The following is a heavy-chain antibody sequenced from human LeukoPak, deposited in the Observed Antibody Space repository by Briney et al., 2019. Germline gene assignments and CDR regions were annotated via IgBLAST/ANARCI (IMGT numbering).Heavy chain of an antibody. CDR1: GFIFNTYS. J-gene: IGHJ4*02. D-gene: IGHD2-2*01. Sequence: GGSLRLSCAASGFIFNTYSMNWVRQAPGKGLERVASISDNSNYIYYSDSVEGRFTISRDNAKNSLYLQMNSLRVEDTAVYYCANHFACGSTSCPPFDSWGQGTLVTVSS. V-gene: IGHV3-21*01. CDR3: ANHFACGSTSCPPFDS. CDR2: ISDNSNYI.